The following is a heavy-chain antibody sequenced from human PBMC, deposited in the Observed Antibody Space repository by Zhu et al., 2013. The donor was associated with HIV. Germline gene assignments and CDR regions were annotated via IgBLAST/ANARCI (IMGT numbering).Heavy chain of an antibody. Sequence: QVQLVQSGAEVTKPGASVRVPCKASGYIFSDYYIHWVRQAPGQGPEWMGEINANTGATMYAPKFQGRVAMTRDTSSTTSYMDLNRLISDDTAVYSCARERIGCSGSNCYFDAWGQGSLVTVSS. CDR1: GYIFSDYY. J-gene: IGHJ5*02. D-gene: IGHD2-15*01. CDR2: INANTGAT. CDR3: ARERIGCSGSNCYFDA. V-gene: IGHV1-2*02.